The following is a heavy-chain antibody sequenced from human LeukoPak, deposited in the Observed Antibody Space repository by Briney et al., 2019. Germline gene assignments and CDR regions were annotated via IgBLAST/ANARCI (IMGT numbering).Heavy chain of an antibody. CDR2: ISYDGSNK. Sequence: GGSLRLSCAASGFTVSSNYMSWVRQAPGKGLEWVAVISYDGSNKYYADSVKGRFTISRDNSKNTLYLQMNSLRAEDTAVYYCAKETDGSGVPGEAFDYWGQGTLVTVSS. V-gene: IGHV3-30*18. D-gene: IGHD3-10*01. J-gene: IGHJ4*02. CDR3: AKETDGSGVPGEAFDY. CDR1: GFTVSSNY.